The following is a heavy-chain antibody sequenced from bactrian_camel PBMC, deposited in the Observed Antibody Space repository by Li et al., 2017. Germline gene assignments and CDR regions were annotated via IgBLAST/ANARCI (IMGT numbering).Heavy chain of an antibody. J-gene: IGHJ4*01. V-gene: IGHV3S1*01. CDR2: LWIGGATT. D-gene: IGHD3*01. Sequence: HVQLVESGGGSVQAGGSLRLSCAAGRYTYKRNCMGWFRQRPGKDRESLAVLWIGGATTTYADSVKGRFTISKDKGRNTLVLQMNSLKPEDTGMYICAAGSVLGNRLLQSSTYDYWGQGTQV. CDR1: RYTYKRNC. CDR3: AAGSVLGNRLLQSSTYDY.